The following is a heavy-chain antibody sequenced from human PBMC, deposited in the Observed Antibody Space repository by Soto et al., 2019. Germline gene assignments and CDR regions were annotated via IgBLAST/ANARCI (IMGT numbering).Heavy chain of an antibody. J-gene: IGHJ5*02. D-gene: IGHD1-7*01. CDR3: ARGPQGLELRGGGWFDP. Sequence: ASVKVSCKASGYTFTDYYLHWVRQAPGQGLEWMGWINPNSGDTIYAQKFQGWVTMTRDTSISTAYMELSRLRSDDTAVYYCARGPQGLELRGGGWFDPWGQGTLVTVSS. CDR2: INPNSGDT. CDR1: GYTFTDYY. V-gene: IGHV1-2*04.